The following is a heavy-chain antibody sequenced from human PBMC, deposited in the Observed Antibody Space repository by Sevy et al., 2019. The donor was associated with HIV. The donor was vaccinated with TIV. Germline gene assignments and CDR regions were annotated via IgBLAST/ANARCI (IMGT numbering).Heavy chain of an antibody. CDR3: ARSPDLGERPY. D-gene: IGHD3-16*01. Sequence: GGSLRLSCEASGFTFGNYPMMWVRQAPGKGLEWVSGIGKSGSKTYYADFVEGRFTITRDNFKNMTYLQMDNLRAEDTALYFCARSPDLGERPYWGQGTHVTVSS. J-gene: IGHJ4*02. V-gene: IGHV3-23*01. CDR1: GFTFGNYP. CDR2: IGKSGSKT.